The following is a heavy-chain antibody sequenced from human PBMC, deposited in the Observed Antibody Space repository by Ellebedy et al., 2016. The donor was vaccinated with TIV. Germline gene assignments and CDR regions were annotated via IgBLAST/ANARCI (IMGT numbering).Heavy chain of an antibody. CDR2: IYYSGST. D-gene: IGHD3-22*01. CDR1: GGSISSSSYY. Sequence: SETLSLXXTVSGGSISSSSYYWGWIRQPPGKGLEWIGSIYYSGSTYYNPSLKSRVTISVDTSKNQFSLKLSSVTAADTAVYYCARLSNYYDSSGYYYWFDYWGQGTLVTVSS. J-gene: IGHJ4*02. V-gene: IGHV4-39*01. CDR3: ARLSNYYDSSGYYYWFDY.